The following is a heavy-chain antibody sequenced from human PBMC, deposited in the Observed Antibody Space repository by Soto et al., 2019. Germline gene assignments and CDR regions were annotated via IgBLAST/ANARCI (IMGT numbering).Heavy chain of an antibody. CDR2: IYWDDDK. CDR3: AHSTYSSSWYGDAFDI. D-gene: IGHD6-13*01. CDR1: GFSLSTRRVG. Sequence: QITLKESGPTLVKPTQTLTMTCTFSGFSLSTRRVGVGWIRQPPGKALEWLALIYWDDDKRYSPSLKSRLTITKDTSKNQVVLTMTNMGPGDTATYYCAHSTYSSSWYGDAFDIWGQGTMVTFSS. J-gene: IGHJ3*02. V-gene: IGHV2-5*02.